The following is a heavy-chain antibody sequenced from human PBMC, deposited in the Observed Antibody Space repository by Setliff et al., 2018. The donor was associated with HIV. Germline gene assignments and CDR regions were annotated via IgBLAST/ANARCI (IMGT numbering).Heavy chain of an antibody. CDR1: GFTFSNYG. CDR2: ISYDGSNK. Sequence: GGSLRLSCAASGFTFSNYGIHWVRQAPGKGLEWVAVISYDGSNKFYADSVRGRFTISRDDAKKSLYLQMNSLGAEDTAVYYCARSGGIGNYHWDVWGKGTTVTVSS. D-gene: IGHD3-16*01. CDR3: ARSGGIGNYHWDV. V-gene: IGHV3-30*03. J-gene: IGHJ6*03.